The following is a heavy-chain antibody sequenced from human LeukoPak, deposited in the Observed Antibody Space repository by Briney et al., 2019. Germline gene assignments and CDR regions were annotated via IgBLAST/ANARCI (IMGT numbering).Heavy chain of an antibody. V-gene: IGHV3-21*01. D-gene: IGHD6-13*01. Sequence: GGSLRLSCAASGFTVSSNYMSWVRQAPGKGLEWVSSISSSSSYIYYADSVKGRFTISRDNAKNSLYLQMNSLRAEDTAVYYCARDFSGAAAGDYWGQGTLVTVSS. CDR2: ISSSSSYI. J-gene: IGHJ4*02. CDR1: GFTVSSNY. CDR3: ARDFSGAAAGDY.